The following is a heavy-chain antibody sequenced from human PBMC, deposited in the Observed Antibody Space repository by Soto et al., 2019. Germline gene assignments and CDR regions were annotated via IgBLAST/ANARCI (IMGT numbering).Heavy chain of an antibody. V-gene: IGHV1-46*01. CDR3: ARGDIVLVPASEGNWFDP. J-gene: IGHJ5*02. Sequence: GASVKVSCKASAYSFTTYHIHWLLQAPFQVLEWMGLINPDAGATNYAQRFQGRLRLTRDTSTNTVYMELRSLRSDDTAVYFCARGDIVLVPASEGNWFDPWGQGTLVTVSS. D-gene: IGHD2-2*01. CDR1: AYSFTTYH. CDR2: INPDAGAT.